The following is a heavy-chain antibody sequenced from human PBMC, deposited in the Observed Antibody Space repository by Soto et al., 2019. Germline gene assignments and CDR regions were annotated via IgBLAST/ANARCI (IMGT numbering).Heavy chain of an antibody. D-gene: IGHD3-9*01. V-gene: IGHV3-23*01. CDR2: IGGSGSST. CDR1: GFTFSSSA. Sequence: EVQLLESGGGLVQPGGSLRLSCAASGFTFSSSAMTWVRQAPGKGLEWVSTIGGSGSSTFYADSVKGRFTISRDNSKNTLYLQMSSLGAEDTAVYHCATLGEAYDSSYYFYYYGMNVWGQGTTVTVSS. CDR3: ATLGEAYDSSYYFYYYGMNV. J-gene: IGHJ6*02.